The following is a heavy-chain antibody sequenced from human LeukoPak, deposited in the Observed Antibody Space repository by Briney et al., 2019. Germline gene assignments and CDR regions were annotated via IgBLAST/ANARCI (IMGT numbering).Heavy chain of an antibody. J-gene: IGHJ4*02. D-gene: IGHD3-22*01. CDR2: IYWDDYK. CDR1: GFSLTTGGVG. V-gene: IGHV2-5*02. Sequence: ESGPTLVKPTQTLTLTCTFSGFSLTTGGVGVGWIRQPPGKAPEWLALIYWDDYKPYSPSLKSRLAITKDTSNNQVVLTMADMDPVDTATYYCTRTPARGQWLIRFGHWGQGIPVTVSS. CDR3: TRTPARGQWLIRFGH.